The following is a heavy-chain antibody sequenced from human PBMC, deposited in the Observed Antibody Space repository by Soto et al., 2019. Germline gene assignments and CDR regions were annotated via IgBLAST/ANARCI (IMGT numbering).Heavy chain of an antibody. CDR2: IYTSGST. Sequence: SETLSLTCTVSGGSISSYYWSWIRQPAGKGLEWIGRIYTSGSTNYNPSLKSRVTMSVDTSKNQFSLKLSSVTAADTAVYYCARDAPLNIVVAVTRTWFDPWGQGTLVTVSS. J-gene: IGHJ5*02. V-gene: IGHV4-4*07. D-gene: IGHD2-2*01. CDR1: GGSISSYY. CDR3: ARDAPLNIVVAVTRTWFDP.